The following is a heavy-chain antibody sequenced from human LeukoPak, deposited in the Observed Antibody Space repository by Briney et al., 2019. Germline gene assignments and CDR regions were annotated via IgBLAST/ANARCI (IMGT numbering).Heavy chain of an antibody. CDR1: GYWFISYG. V-gene: IGHV1-18*01. D-gene: IGHD3-3*01. CDR2: ISAYNGNT. Sequence: ASVKVSCKASGYWFISYGFSWVRQAPGQGLEWMGWISAYNGNTNYAQKFQGRVTMTTDTSTSTVYMEVRSLRSDDTAVYYCARGLSDDFWSGYQDHWGQGTLVTVSS. J-gene: IGHJ4*02. CDR3: ARGLSDDFWSGYQDH.